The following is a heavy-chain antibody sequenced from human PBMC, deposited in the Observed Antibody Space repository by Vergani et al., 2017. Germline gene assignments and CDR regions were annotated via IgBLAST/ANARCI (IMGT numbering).Heavy chain of an antibody. CDR2: IWYDGSNK. CDR3: ARDREGILDY. Sequence: VQLVESGGVVVQPGGSLRLSCAASGFTFDDYTMHWVRQAPGKGLEWVAVIWYDGSNKYDADSVKGRFTISRDNSKNTLYLQMNSRRAEDTAVYYCARDREGILDYWGQGTLVTVSS. V-gene: IGHV3-33*08. CDR1: GFTFDDYT. J-gene: IGHJ4*02. D-gene: IGHD5-18*01.